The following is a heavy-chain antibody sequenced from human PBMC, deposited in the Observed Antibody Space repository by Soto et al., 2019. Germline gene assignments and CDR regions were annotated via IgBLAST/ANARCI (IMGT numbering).Heavy chain of an antibody. Sequence: PGGSLSLSCTASGFTFSSYAMSWVRQAPGKGMEWVSTISGSGGSTYYADSVKGRFTISRDNSKNTLYLQMNSLRAEDTAVYYCAKDLWVGNIEAACIYRYYYYGIDVWGQGTTVTVYS. J-gene: IGHJ6*02. CDR2: ISGSGGST. D-gene: IGHD6-13*01. CDR1: GFTFSSYA. V-gene: IGHV3-23*01. CDR3: AKDLWVGNIEAACIYRYYYYGIDV.